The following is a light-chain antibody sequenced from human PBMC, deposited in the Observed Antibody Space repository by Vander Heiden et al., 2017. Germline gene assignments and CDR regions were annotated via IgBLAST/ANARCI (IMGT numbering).Light chain of an antibody. Sequence: SYALTQPLSVSVALGQTASITCGGHNIEDKKVHWYRQRPGQAPMLVIYRDSSRPSGIPERFSGSNSGNTATLIISGAQAADEADYYCQVWDSGSLLFGGGTKLTVL. J-gene: IGLJ2*01. CDR2: RDS. V-gene: IGLV3-9*01. CDR1: NIEDKK. CDR3: QVWDSGSLL.